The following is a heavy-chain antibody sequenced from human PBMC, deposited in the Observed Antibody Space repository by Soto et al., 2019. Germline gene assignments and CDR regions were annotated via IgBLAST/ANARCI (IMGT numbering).Heavy chain of an antibody. Sequence: EVQLVESGGGLISPGGSLXLSCAASGLTIXDAWMNWVRQAPGKGLEWVGRIKTNTEGGTTDYAAAVEGRFAVSRDDLKNTLYLQMNSLKIEDTAVYYCTTGSVEGVWGQGTTVVVSS. D-gene: IGHD2-15*01. CDR1: GLTIXDAW. V-gene: IGHV3-15*07. CDR2: IKTNTEGGTT. J-gene: IGHJ6*02. CDR3: TTGSVEGV.